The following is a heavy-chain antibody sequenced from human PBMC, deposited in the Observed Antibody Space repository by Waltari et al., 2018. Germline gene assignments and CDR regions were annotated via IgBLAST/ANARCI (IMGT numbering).Heavy chain of an antibody. CDR3: ARGLWSGSSRPLDY. J-gene: IGHJ4*02. V-gene: IGHV3-9*01. Sequence: EVQLVESGGGLVQPGKSLRLSCVASGFTFDDHAMHWVRQAPGKGWEWGSTINWKSGSIKYVESVKGRFTSSRDNGKSSLFLQMNRLRTEDTALYYCARGLWSGSSRPLDYWGQGTLVTVSS. D-gene: IGHD3-3*01. CDR1: GFTFDDHA. CDR2: INWKSGSI.